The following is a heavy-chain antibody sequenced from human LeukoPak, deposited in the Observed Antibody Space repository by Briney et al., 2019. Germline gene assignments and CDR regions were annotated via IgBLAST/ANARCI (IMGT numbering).Heavy chain of an antibody. D-gene: IGHD6-19*01. V-gene: IGHV3-48*03. CDR2: ISSSCSTI. CDR1: GFTFSSYE. J-gene: IGHJ4*02. CDR3: AREGSGWYYFDY. Sequence: GGSLRLSCAACGFTFSSYEMNWVRQAPGKGLEWVSYISSSCSTIYNADSVKGRFTISRDNAKNSLYLQMNSLRAEDTAVYYCAREGSGWYYFDYWGQGTLVTVSS.